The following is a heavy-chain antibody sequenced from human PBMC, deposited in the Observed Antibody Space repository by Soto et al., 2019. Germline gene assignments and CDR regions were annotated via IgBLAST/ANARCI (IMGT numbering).Heavy chain of an antibody. Sequence: ASVKVSCKASGYTFTSYAMHWVRQAPGQRLEWMGWINAGNGNTKYSQKFQGRVTITRDTSASTAYMELSSLRSEDTAVYYCARSVYYYGSGSSIHFDYWGQGTLVTVSS. CDR3: ARSVYYYGSGSSIHFDY. CDR2: INAGNGNT. J-gene: IGHJ4*02. CDR1: GYTFTSYA. D-gene: IGHD3-10*01. V-gene: IGHV1-3*01.